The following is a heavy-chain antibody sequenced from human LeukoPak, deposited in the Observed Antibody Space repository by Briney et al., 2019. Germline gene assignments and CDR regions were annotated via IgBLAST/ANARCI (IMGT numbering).Heavy chain of an antibody. CDR2: MNPNSGNT. V-gene: IGHV1-8*01. J-gene: IGHJ4*02. CDR1: GYTFTTYD. D-gene: IGHD3-10*01. Sequence: ASVKVSCKSSGYTFTTYDINWVRQATGQGLEWMGWMNPNSGNTGYAQKFQGRVTMTRNTSMSTAYMELNSLRSEDTAVYYCARANYYGSGKKDLDYWGQGTLVTVSS. CDR3: ARANYYGSGKKDLDY.